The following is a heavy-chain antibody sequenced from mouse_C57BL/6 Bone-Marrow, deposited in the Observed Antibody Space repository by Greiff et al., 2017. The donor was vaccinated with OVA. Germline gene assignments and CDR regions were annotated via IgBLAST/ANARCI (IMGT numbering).Heavy chain of an antibody. CDR3: ARDTWDWYFDV. CDR2: INPSTGGT. J-gene: IGHJ1*03. CDR1: GYSFTGYY. V-gene: IGHV1-42*01. Sequence: VQLQQSGPELVKPGASVKISCKASGYSFTGYYMNWVKQSPEKSIEWIGEINPSTGGTTYNQKFKAKATLTVDKSSSTAYMQLKSLTSEDSAVYYCARDTWDWYFDVWGTGTTVTVSS.